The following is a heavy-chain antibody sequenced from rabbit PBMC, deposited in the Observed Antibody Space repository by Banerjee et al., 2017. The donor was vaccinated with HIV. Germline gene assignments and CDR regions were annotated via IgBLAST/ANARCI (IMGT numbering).Heavy chain of an antibody. CDR3: ARDYNL. Sequence: QQLEESGGGLVKPGASLTLTCKASGIDFSSYYYMCWVRQAPGKGLEWIGCIYTGDGSTYYASWAKGRFTISKTSSTTVTLHMTSLTAADTATYFCARDYNLWGPGTLVTVS. CDR2: IYTGDGST. CDR1: GIDFSSYYY. J-gene: IGHJ4*01. V-gene: IGHV1S40*01.